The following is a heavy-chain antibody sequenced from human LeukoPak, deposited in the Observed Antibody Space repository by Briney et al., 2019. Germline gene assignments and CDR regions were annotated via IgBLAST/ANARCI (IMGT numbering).Heavy chain of an antibody. D-gene: IGHD2-15*01. CDR3: AKDNIVVVVAAPFDY. CDR1: GFTFSSYA. CDR2: ISGSGGST. J-gene: IGHJ4*02. V-gene: IGHV3-23*01. Sequence: GGSLRLSCAASGFTFSSYAMSWVRQAPGKGLTQVSAISGSGGSTYYADSVKGRFTISRDNSKNTLYLQMNSLRAEDTAVYYCAKDNIVVVVAAPFDYWGQGTLVTVSS.